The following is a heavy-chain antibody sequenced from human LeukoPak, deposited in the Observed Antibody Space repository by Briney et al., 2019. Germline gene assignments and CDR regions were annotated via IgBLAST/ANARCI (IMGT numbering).Heavy chain of an antibody. V-gene: IGHV3-23*01. CDR3: ARDSPRPLTYYYDSSDF. D-gene: IGHD3-22*01. J-gene: IGHJ4*02. Sequence: PGGSLRLSCGASGFTFRTYAMSWVRQAPGKGLEWVSAISGNGVNTYYADSVKGRFTISRDNSKNTLHLQMNRLRVEDTAVYYRARDSPRPLTYYYDSSDFWGQGTLVTVSS. CDR2: ISGNGVNT. CDR1: GFTFRTYA.